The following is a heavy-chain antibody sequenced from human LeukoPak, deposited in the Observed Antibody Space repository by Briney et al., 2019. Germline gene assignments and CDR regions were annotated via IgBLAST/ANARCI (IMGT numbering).Heavy chain of an antibody. D-gene: IGHD2-15*01. Sequence: SETMSLTCAVYGGSFSGYDWSWIRQPPGEGLEWIGEINHSGSTNYNPSLKSRVTISVDTSKNQFSLELSSVTAADTAVYYCARGYCSGGSCVTLDYWGQGTLVTVSS. CDR1: GGSFSGYD. CDR2: INHSGST. CDR3: ARGYCSGGSCVTLDY. V-gene: IGHV4-34*01. J-gene: IGHJ4*02.